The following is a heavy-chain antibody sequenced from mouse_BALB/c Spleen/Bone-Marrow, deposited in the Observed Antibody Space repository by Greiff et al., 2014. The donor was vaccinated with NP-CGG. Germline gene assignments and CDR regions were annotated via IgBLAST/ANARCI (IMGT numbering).Heavy chain of an antibody. Sequence: QVHVKQSGAELVRPGTSVKMSCKAAGYTFTNYWIGWIKQRPGHGLEWIGDIYCGGGYTNYNEKFKGKATLTADTSSNTTYMHLSSLTSEDSAIYYCAREGSYWGQGTLVTVSA. V-gene: IGHV1-63*02. CDR3: AREGSY. J-gene: IGHJ3*01. CDR1: GYTFTNYW. CDR2: IYCGGGYT.